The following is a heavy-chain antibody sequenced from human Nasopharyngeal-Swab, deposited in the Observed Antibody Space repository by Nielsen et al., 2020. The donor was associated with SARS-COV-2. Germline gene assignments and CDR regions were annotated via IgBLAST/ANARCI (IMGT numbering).Heavy chain of an antibody. CDR2: IDPSDSYT. J-gene: IGHJ4*02. CDR3: ARSKTYSSSWDDY. Sequence: VRQAPGKGLEWMGRIDPSDSYTNYSPSFQGHVTISADKSISTAYLQWSSLKASDIAMYYCARSKTYSSSWDDYWGQGTLVTVS. V-gene: IGHV5-10-1*01. D-gene: IGHD6-6*01.